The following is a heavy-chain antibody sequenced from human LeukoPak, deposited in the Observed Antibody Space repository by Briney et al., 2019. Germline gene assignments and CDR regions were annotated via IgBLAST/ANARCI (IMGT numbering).Heavy chain of an antibody. V-gene: IGHV3-23*01. CDR2: ISGTGGRT. CDR3: AKAEDYYDSSGYYFDY. Sequence: GGSLRLSCAASGFTFSSYAMSWVRQAPGKGLEWVSAISGTGGRTYYADSVKGRFTISRDNSKNTLYLQMNSLRAEDTAVYYCAKAEDYYDSSGYYFDYWGQGTLVTVSS. D-gene: IGHD3-22*01. CDR1: GFTFSSYA. J-gene: IGHJ4*02.